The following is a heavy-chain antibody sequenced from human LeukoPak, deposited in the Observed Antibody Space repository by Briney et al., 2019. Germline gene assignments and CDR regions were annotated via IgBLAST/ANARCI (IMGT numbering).Heavy chain of an antibody. CDR3: ARDRGITTDWYFDL. D-gene: IGHD3-3*01. J-gene: IGHJ2*01. V-gene: IGHV3-30*02. CDR2: IQYDGSNE. CDR1: RFTFSSYG. Sequence: PGGSLRLSCAASRFTFSSYGMHWVRQAPGKGLEWVAYIQYDGSNEQYADSVKGRFSISRDSSKNILYLQMNSLRAEDTAVYYCARDRGITTDWYFDLWGRGTLVTVSS.